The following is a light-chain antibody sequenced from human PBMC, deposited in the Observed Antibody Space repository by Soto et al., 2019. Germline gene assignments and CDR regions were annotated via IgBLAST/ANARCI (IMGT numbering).Light chain of an antibody. CDR1: QSVSSN. CDR2: GAS. J-gene: IGKJ1*01. CDR3: QQYNNWPLT. V-gene: IGKV3-15*01. Sequence: EIVMTQSPATLSVTTGERATLSCRASQSVSSNLAWYQQKPGQAPRLLIYGASSRATGIPVRFSGSGSGTEFTLTISSLQSEDFAVYYCQQYNNWPLTFGQGTNVDI.